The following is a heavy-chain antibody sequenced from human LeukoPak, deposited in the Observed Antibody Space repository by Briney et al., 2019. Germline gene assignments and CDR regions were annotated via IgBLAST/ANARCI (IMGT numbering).Heavy chain of an antibody. CDR2: IYYSGST. CDR1: GGSIRSYY. V-gene: IGHV4-59*08. J-gene: IGHJ6*02. CDR3: ARPDYYYGMDV. Sequence: SETLSLTCTVSGGSIRSYYWSWIRQPPGKGLEWIGYIYYSGSTNYSPSLKSRVTVSVDTSKNQFSLQLNSVTAADTAVYYCARPDYYYGMDVWGQGTTVTVSS.